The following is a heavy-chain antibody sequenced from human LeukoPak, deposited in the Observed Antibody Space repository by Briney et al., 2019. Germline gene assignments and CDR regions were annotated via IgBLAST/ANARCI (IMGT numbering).Heavy chain of an antibody. J-gene: IGHJ4*02. CDR2: IDWDDDR. CDR1: GFSLSTSGMC. CDR3: ARMRYCSSTSCYYFDY. D-gene: IGHD2-2*01. Sequence: SGPTLVNPTQTLTLTCTFSGFSLSTSGMCVGWIRQPPGKALEWLARIDWDDDRYYNTSMKTRLTISKDTSKNQVVLTMTNMDPVDTATYYCARMRYCSSTSCYYFDYWGQGTLVTVSS. V-gene: IGHV2-70*11.